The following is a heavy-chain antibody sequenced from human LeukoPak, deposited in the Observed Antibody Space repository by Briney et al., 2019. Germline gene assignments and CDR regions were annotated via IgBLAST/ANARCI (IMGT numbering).Heavy chain of an antibody. CDR3: ARSPRYYYDSSGYYVYYFDY. D-gene: IGHD3-22*01. CDR2: IYYSGST. Sequence: SETLSLTCTVSGGSISSYYWSWIRQPPGKGLEWIGYIYYSGSTNYNPSLKSRVTMSVDTSKNQFSLKLSSVTAADTAVYYCARSPRYYYDSSGYYVYYFDYWGQGTLVTVSS. J-gene: IGHJ4*02. V-gene: IGHV4-59*01. CDR1: GGSISSYY.